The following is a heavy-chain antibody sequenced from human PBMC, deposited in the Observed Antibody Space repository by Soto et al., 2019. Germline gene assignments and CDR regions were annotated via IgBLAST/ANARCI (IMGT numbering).Heavy chain of an antibody. V-gene: IGHV4-38-2*01. Sequence: SETLSLTCAVSESSISSAYYWGWIRQAPGGGLEWIGSLYHIGSTYYNPSLRSRATISVDTSKNQFSLQLSSVTATDTAVYHCARVGAMAPEFPFDYWGPGILVTVSS. J-gene: IGHJ4*02. CDR2: LYHIGST. CDR1: ESSISSAYY. CDR3: ARVGAMAPEFPFDY. D-gene: IGHD1-26*01.